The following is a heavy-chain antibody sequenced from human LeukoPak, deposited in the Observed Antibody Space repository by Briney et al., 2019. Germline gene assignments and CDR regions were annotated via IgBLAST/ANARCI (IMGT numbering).Heavy chain of an antibody. Sequence: GGSLRLSCAASGFTFSSYGMHWVRQAPGKGLEWVAVISHDGSNKYYADSVKGRFTISRDNSMNTLYLQMNSLRAEDSTVYHCAKSYCSGGSCYPYYYYPMDVWGQGTTVTVSS. CDR2: ISHDGSNK. CDR3: AKSYCSGGSCYPYYYYPMDV. V-gene: IGHV3-30*18. D-gene: IGHD2-15*01. J-gene: IGHJ6*02. CDR1: GFTFSSYG.